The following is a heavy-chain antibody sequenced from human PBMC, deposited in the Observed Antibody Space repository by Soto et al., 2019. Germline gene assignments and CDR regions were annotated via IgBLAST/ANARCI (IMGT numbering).Heavy chain of an antibody. CDR3: ARGHSGWYYLGDN. CDR1: GYTVTDYA. J-gene: IGHJ4*02. Sequence: QVHLVQSGAEVKKPGASVKVSCKASGYTVTDYAIYWVRQAPGQRLEWMGWITPGNGKTRYSEKFQGRVTITWDTSATTAYMELSSLRSEDTAVYYCARGHSGWYYLGDNWGQGTLVTVSS. D-gene: IGHD6-19*01. V-gene: IGHV1-3*01. CDR2: ITPGNGKT.